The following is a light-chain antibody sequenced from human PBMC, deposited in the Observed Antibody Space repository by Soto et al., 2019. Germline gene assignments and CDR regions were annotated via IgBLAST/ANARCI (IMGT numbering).Light chain of an antibody. CDR1: QSVNSN. CDR3: QQYDNWPPLT. CDR2: DAF. Sequence: IVMTESPATLSASPGQRATLSCSASQSVNSNLAWYQQKPGQEPSLLIYDAFTRATGIPARFSGSGSGTEFTLTISSLQYEDFAVYYCQQYDNWPPLTFGGGTKVDI. J-gene: IGKJ4*01. V-gene: IGKV3-15*01.